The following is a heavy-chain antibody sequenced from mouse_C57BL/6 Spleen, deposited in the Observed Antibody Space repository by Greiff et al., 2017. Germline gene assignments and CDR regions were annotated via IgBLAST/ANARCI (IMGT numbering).Heavy chain of an antibody. CDR2: INPGSGGT. CDR3: VRSITTVDPFAY. V-gene: IGHV1-54*01. Sequence: QVQLQQSGAELVRPGTSVKVSCKASGYAFTNYLIEWVKQRPGQGLEWIGVINPGSGGTNYNEKFKGKATLTADKSSSTAYMQLSSLTSEDSAVYFCVRSITTVDPFAYWGQGTLVTVSA. J-gene: IGHJ3*01. D-gene: IGHD1-1*01. CDR1: GYAFTNYL.